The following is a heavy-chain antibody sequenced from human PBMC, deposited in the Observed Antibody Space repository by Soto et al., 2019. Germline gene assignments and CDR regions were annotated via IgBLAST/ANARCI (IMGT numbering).Heavy chain of an antibody. J-gene: IGHJ4*02. CDR3: ARRRDGYNYDY. V-gene: IGHV4-34*01. D-gene: IGHD5-12*01. Sequence: SETLSLTCAVYGGSFSGYYWSWIRQPPGKGLEWIGEINHSGSTNYNPSLKSRVTISVDTSKNQFSLKLSSVTAADTAVYYCARRRDGYNYDYWGQGTLVTVSS. CDR1: GGSFSGYY. CDR2: INHSGST.